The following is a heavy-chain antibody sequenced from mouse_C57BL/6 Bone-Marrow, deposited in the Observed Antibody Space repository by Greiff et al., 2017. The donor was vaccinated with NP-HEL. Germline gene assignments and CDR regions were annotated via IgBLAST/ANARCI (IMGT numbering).Heavy chain of an antibody. J-gene: IGHJ3*01. CDR3: ALYRGAY. Sequence: LVEPGASVKIPCKASGYTFTDYNMDWVKQSHGKSLEWIGDINPNNGGTIYNQKFKGKATLTVDKSSSTAYMELRSLTSEDTAVYYCALYRGAYWGQGTLVTVSA. V-gene: IGHV1-18*01. CDR1: GYTFTDYN. CDR2: INPNNGGT. D-gene: IGHD2-14*01.